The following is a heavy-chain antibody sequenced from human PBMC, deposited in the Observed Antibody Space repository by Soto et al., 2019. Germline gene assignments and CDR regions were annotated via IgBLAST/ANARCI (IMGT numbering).Heavy chain of an antibody. CDR2: IYYSGST. J-gene: IGHJ4*02. CDR1: GYSIISSNW. D-gene: IGHD4-17*01. CDR3: ARVYDYGRDGHAF. Sequence: SETLCLTCAVSGYSIISSNWWGWIRQPPGKGLEWIGYIYYSGSTYYNPSLKSRVTMSVDTSKNQFSLKLSSVTAVDTAVYYCARVYDYGRDGHAFRGQGSLVSVS. V-gene: IGHV4-28*01.